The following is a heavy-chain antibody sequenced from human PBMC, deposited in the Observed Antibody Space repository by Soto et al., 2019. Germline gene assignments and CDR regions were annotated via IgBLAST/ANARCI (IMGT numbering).Heavy chain of an antibody. CDR3: AKRGHYFFDF. CDR1: GSTFSVHS. J-gene: IGHJ4*01. V-gene: IGHV3-48*04. D-gene: IGHD3-3*01. Sequence: PGGSLRLSCAASGSTFSVHSLNWIRQAPGKGLEQVSYITGSGVTMYADSVKGRFTISRDNAKNSLYLQMNSLRAEDTAVYYCAKRGHYFFDFWGHGTLVTVSS. CDR2: ITGSGVTM.